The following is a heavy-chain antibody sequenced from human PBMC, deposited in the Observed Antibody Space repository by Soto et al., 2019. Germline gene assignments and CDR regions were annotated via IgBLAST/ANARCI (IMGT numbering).Heavy chain of an antibody. Sequence: EVQLLESGGGLVQPGGSLRLSCAASGFVFSSYAMSWVRQAQGKGLEWVSAISGSGTTAYYADSVKGRFIFSRDNPKNTMYLQMNSLRAEDTAVYFCAKTTDGWFSAFEIWGQGTVVTVSS. CDR1: GFVFSSYA. CDR3: AKTTDGWFSAFEI. J-gene: IGHJ3*02. CDR2: ISGSGTTA. V-gene: IGHV3-23*01. D-gene: IGHD6-19*01.